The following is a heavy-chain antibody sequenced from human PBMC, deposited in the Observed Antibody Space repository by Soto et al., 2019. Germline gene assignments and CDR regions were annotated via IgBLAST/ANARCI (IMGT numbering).Heavy chain of an antibody. CDR3: AGSAPRDIVVVPAASPPKY. CDR2: IYHSGST. V-gene: IGHV4-4*02. J-gene: IGHJ4*02. D-gene: IGHD2-2*01. CDR1: SGSISSSNW. Sequence: QVQLQESGPGLVKPSGTLSLTCAVSSGSISSSNWWSWVRQPPGKGVEWIGEIYHSGSTNYNPSRKSRVTILVDKSKNQLSLKLRSVTAEDTAVYYRAGSAPRDIVVVPAASPPKYWGQGTLVTVSP.